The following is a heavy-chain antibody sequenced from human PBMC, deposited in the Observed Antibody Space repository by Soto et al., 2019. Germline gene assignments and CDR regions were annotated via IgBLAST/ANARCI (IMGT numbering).Heavy chain of an antibody. Sequence: QVQLQQWGAGLLKPSETLSLTCAVYGGSFSGYYWSWLRQTPGKGRAWIGEISQSGSTNYNPSLKSRVTISVDTSKHPFYLKRSSVTDADKAVYYCARAGDIVVVPAAMTYYFAYWGQGTLVHVSS. CDR1: GGSFSGYY. CDR3: ARAGDIVVVPAAMTYYFAY. V-gene: IGHV4-34*01. J-gene: IGHJ4*02. D-gene: IGHD2-2*01. CDR2: ISQSGST.